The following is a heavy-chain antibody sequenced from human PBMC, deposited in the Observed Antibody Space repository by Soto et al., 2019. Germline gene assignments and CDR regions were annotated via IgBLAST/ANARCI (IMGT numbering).Heavy chain of an antibody. D-gene: IGHD3-10*01. J-gene: IGHJ4*02. CDR1: GFSVSTRGVG. CDR3: ARKQSGGRYFDS. Sequence: QITLKESGPTLVKPTQTLTMTCTVSGFSVSTRGVGVGWIRQPPGKALEWVALIYWDGDDRYSPSLKSRLTITKDTAKNLVVLTMTNMDPADTATYYCARKQSGGRYFDSWGQGSLVKVSS. V-gene: IGHV2-5*02. CDR2: IYWDGDD.